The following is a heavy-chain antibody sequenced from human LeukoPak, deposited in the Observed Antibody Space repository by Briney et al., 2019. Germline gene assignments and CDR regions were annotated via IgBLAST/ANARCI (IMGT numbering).Heavy chain of an antibody. J-gene: IGHJ4*02. CDR1: GYTFSDLG. CDR2: IGAYNDNT. Sequence: ASVKVSCKASGYTFSDLGITWVRQAPGQGVEWMGWIGAYNDNTNYPQKFQGRVTLTTDTSTSTAYMELRSLTSDDTALYYCARAGAAVTMFFDFWGQGTLVTVSS. D-gene: IGHD4-17*01. V-gene: IGHV1-18*01. CDR3: ARAGAAVTMFFDF.